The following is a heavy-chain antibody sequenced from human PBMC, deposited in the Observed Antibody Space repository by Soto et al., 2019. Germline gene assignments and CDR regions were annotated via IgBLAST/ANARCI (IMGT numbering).Heavy chain of an antibody. CDR1: GGSFSSYA. Sequence: QVQLVQSGAEVKKPGSSVKVSCEASGGSFSSYAISWVRQAPGQGLEWMGGIIPIFGTANYAQKFQGRVTITADESTSTAYMELSCLRSEDTAVYYCARHPVIYSGSSLDYWGQGTLVTVSS. V-gene: IGHV1-69*01. CDR3: ARHPVIYSGSSLDY. D-gene: IGHD1-26*01. CDR2: IIPIFGTA. J-gene: IGHJ4*02.